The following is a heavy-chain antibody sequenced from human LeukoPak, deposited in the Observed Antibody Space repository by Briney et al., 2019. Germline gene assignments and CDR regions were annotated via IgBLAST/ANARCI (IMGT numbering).Heavy chain of an antibody. D-gene: IGHD3-22*01. CDR3: ASRGVVIRVILVGFHKEAFYFDS. Sequence: GGSLRLSCAVSGITLSNYGMSWVRQAPGKGLEWVAGISDSGGSTNYADSVKGRFTISRDNPKNTLYLQMNSLRAEDTAVYFCASRGVVIRVILVGFHKEAFYFDSWGQGALVTVSS. V-gene: IGHV3-23*01. J-gene: IGHJ4*02. CDR2: ISDSGGST. CDR1: GITLSNYG.